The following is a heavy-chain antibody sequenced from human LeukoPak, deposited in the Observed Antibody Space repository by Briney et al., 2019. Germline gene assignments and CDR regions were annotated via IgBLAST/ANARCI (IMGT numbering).Heavy chain of an antibody. CDR2: IYHSGSA. CDR3: ARGFGGNSYLDY. Sequence: SETLSLTCDVSGGSISSGGYSWSWIRQPPGTGLEWIGYIYHSGSAYYNPSLKSRITISVDRSNNHFSLRLSSVTAADTAVYYCARGFGGNSYLDYWGQGTLVTVSS. CDR1: GGSISSGGYS. J-gene: IGHJ4*02. V-gene: IGHV4-30-2*01. D-gene: IGHD4-23*01.